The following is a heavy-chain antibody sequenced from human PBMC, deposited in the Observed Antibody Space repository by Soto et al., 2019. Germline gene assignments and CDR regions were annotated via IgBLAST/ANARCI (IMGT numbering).Heavy chain of an antibody. J-gene: IGHJ3*02. CDR3: AREMAAGGTGRDAFDI. D-gene: IGHD6-13*01. CDR2: ISYDGSNK. Sequence: QVQLVDSGGGVVQPGRSLRLSCAVSGFTLSNYGMHWVRQAPGKGLEWVALISYDGSNKYFADSVKGRFTISRDNSKNTRYRHMNSLRAEDTAVDYCAREMAAGGTGRDAFDIWGQGTMVSVSS. CDR1: GFTLSNYG. V-gene: IGHV3-33*01.